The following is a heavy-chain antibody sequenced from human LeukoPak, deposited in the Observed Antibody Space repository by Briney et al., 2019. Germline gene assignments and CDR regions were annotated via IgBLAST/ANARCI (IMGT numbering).Heavy chain of an antibody. Sequence: GGSLRLSCAASGFTVSSNYMSWVRQAPGKGLEWVSVIYSGGSTYYADFVKGRFTISRDNSKNTLYLQMNSLRAEDTAVYYCARSPYSSSWPHAFDIWGQGTMVTVSS. J-gene: IGHJ3*02. V-gene: IGHV3-53*01. CDR3: ARSPYSSSWPHAFDI. CDR2: IYSGGST. D-gene: IGHD6-13*01. CDR1: GFTVSSNY.